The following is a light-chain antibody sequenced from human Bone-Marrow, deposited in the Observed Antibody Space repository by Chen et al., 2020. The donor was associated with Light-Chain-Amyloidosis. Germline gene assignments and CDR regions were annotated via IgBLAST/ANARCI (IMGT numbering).Light chain of an antibody. CDR2: EVS. CDR3: SSYTSSSTVV. Sequence: QSALTQPASVSGSPGPSITIPCTGTSSDVGGYNYVSWYQQHPGKAPKLMIYEVSNRPSGVSNRFSGSKSGNTASLTISGLQAEDEADYYCSSYTSSSTVVFGTGTKVTVL. CDR1: SSDVGGYNY. J-gene: IGLJ1*01. V-gene: IGLV2-14*01.